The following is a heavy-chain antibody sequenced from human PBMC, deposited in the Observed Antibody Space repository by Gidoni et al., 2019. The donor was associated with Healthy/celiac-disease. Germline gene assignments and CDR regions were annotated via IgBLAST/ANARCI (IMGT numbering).Heavy chain of an antibody. CDR1: TFSSYE. Sequence: TFSSYEMNWVRQAPGKGLEWVSYISSSGSTIYYADSVKGRFTISRDNAKNSLYLQMNSLRAEDTAVYYCARGRNGAFDIWGQGTMVTVSS. CDR3: ARGRNGAFDI. CDR2: ISSSGSTI. V-gene: IGHV3-48*03. J-gene: IGHJ3*02.